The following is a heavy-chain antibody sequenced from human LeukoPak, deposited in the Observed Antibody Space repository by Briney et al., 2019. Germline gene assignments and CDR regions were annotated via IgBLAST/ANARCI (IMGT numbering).Heavy chain of an antibody. D-gene: IGHD3-22*01. V-gene: IGHV3-23*01. CDR3: AKDLRQYYYDSSGYYPY. J-gene: IGHJ4*02. CDR1: GFTFSSYA. Sequence: PGGSLRLSCAASGFTFSSYAMSWVRQAPGKGLEWDSAISGSGGSTYYADSVKGRFTISRDNSKNTLYLQMNSLRAEDTAVHYCAKDLRQYYYDSSGYYPYWGQGTLVTVSS. CDR2: ISGSGGST.